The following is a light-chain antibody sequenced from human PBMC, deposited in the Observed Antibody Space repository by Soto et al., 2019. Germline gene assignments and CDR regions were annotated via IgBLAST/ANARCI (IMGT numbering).Light chain of an antibody. J-gene: IGLJ2*01. V-gene: IGLV2-14*01. Sequence: QSVLTQPASVSGSPGQSIPISCTGTSSDVGGYNYVSWYQPHPGKAPKLMIYDVSNRPSGVSNRFSGSKSGNTASLTISGLQAEDEADYYCSSYTSSSTLVFGGGTKVTVL. CDR2: DVS. CDR1: SSDVGGYNY. CDR3: SSYTSSSTLV.